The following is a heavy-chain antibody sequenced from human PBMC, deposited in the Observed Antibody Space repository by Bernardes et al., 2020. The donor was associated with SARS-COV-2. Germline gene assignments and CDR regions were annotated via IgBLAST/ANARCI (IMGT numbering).Heavy chain of an antibody. CDR3: ARLDYYSMGV. CDR1: GFTFSDYY. J-gene: IGHJ6*02. Sequence: GGSLRLSCEASGFTFSDYYMRWIRQAPGKGLEWVSYISSSGNNRYHADSVKGRFTISRDNAKNSLYLQMNSLRVEDTAVYYCARLDYYSMGVWGQGTTVTVSS. V-gene: IGHV3-11*01. CDR2: ISSSGNNR.